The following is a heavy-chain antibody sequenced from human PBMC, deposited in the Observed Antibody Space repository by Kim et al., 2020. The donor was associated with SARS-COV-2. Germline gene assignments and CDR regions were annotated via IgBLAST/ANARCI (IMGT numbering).Heavy chain of an antibody. J-gene: IGHJ6*02. Sequence: GGANYAQKLQGRVTMTRDTSINTAYMELRRLTSDDTAVYYCAKNGGGMGVWGQGTTVTVSS. CDR3: AKNGGGMGV. V-gene: IGHV1-2*02. D-gene: IGHD3-16*01. CDR2: GGA.